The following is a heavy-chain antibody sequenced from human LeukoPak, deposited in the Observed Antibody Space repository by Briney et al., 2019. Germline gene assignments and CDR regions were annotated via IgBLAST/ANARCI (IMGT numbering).Heavy chain of an antibody. CDR1: CGSISSGSYY. J-gene: IGHJ6*02. V-gene: IGHV4-61*02. CDR2: IYTSGST. D-gene: IGHD5-18*01. CDR3: ASGERGYSYGSSFYYYYGMDV. Sequence: SETLSLTCTVSCGSISSGSYYWSWIRQPAGKGLEWIGRIYTSGSTNYNPSLKSRVTISVDTSKNQFSLKLSSVTAADTAVYYCASGERGYSYGSSFYYYYGMDVWGQGTTVTVSS.